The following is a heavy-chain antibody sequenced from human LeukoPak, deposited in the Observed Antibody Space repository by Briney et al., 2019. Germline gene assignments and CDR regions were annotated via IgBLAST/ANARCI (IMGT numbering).Heavy chain of an antibody. J-gene: IGHJ5*02. D-gene: IGHD2-2*01. CDR2: INPNSGGT. CDR1: GYTFTGYY. Sequence: ASVTVSCKASGYTFTGYYMHWVRQAPGQGLEWMGWINPNSGGTKYAQKFQGRVTMTRDTSISTAYMELSRLRSDDTAVYYCARQLNVWFDPWGQGTLVTVSA. V-gene: IGHV1-2*02. CDR3: ARQLNVWFDP.